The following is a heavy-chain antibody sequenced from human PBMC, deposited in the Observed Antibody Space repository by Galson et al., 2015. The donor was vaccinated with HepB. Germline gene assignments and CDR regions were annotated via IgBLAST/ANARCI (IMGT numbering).Heavy chain of an antibody. CDR2: ISGSGGST. Sequence: SLRLSCAASGFTFSSYAMSWVRQAPGKGLEWVSAISGSGGSTYYADSVKGRFTISRDNSKNTLYLQMNSLRAEDTAVYYCAKDRAYYSLFDIWGQGTMVTVSS. CDR1: GFTFSSYA. D-gene: IGHD3-10*01. J-gene: IGHJ3*02. CDR3: AKDRAYYSLFDI. V-gene: IGHV3-23*01.